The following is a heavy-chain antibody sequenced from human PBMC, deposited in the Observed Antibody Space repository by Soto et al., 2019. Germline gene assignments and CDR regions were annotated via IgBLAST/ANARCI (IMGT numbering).Heavy chain of an antibody. V-gene: IGHV3-33*01. J-gene: IGHJ4*02. Sequence: QVQLVESGGGVVQPGKSLRLSCAASGFNFNTYGFHWVRQAPGKGLEWVAVIWSDGNNKYYADSVKGRFTISRDSSKNTLFLLMNSLTVEDTAVYYCARIQLDTIMALDYWGQGTLVTVSS. D-gene: IGHD1-1*01. CDR3: ARIQLDTIMALDY. CDR2: IWSDGNNK. CDR1: GFNFNTYG.